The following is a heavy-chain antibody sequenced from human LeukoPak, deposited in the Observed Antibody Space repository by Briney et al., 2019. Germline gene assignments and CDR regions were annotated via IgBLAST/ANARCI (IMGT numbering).Heavy chain of an antibody. V-gene: IGHV1-69*01. CDR1: GGTFSSYA. J-gene: IGHJ4*02. Sequence: SVKVSFKGSGGTFSSYAISWVRQAPGHGLEWMGGIIPIFGTANYAQKFQGRVTITADESTSTAYMELSSLRSEDTTVYYCARRIIAAAFDYWGQGTLVTVSS. CDR2: IIPIFGTA. CDR3: ARRIIAAAFDY. D-gene: IGHD6-13*01.